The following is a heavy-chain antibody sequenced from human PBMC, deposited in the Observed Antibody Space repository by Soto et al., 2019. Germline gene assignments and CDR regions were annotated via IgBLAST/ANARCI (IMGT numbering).Heavy chain of an antibody. CDR1: GGTFSSYA. Sequence: SVKVSCKASGGTFSSYAINWVRQAPGQGLEWMGGIIPIFATPNYAQKFQGRVTITADESTSTAYMELSSLISEDTAVYYCARTIYSSSLGNGMDVWGQGTTVTVS. J-gene: IGHJ6*02. CDR2: IIPIFATP. CDR3: ARTIYSSSLGNGMDV. D-gene: IGHD6-6*01. V-gene: IGHV1-69*13.